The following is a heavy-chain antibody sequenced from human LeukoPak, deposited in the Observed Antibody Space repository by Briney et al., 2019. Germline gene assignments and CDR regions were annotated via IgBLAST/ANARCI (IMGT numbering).Heavy chain of an antibody. V-gene: IGHV5-51*01. CDR1: GYSFTSYW. D-gene: IGHD4-23*01. Sequence: GESLKISSKGSGYSFTSYWIGWVRQMPGNGLEWMGIIYPGDSDTRYSPSFQGQVTISADKSISTAYLQWSSLKASDTAMYYCARRGGDYGGHDAFDIWGQGTMVTVSS. CDR2: IYPGDSDT. J-gene: IGHJ3*02. CDR3: ARRGGDYGGHDAFDI.